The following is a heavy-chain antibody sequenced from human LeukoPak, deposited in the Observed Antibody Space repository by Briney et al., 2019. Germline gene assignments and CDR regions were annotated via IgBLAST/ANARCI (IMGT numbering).Heavy chain of an antibody. D-gene: IGHD2/OR15-2a*01. CDR3: ARSRGGFYHY. Sequence: GGSLRLSCAASGFAFSNGWVHWVRQAPGKGLVWVSRFDTDGSKTTYADSVKGRFTISRDNAKNTLYLQMNSLRVEDTAVYYCARSRGGFYHYWGQGTLVTVSS. J-gene: IGHJ4*02. CDR2: FDTDGSKT. V-gene: IGHV3-74*01. CDR1: GFAFSNGW.